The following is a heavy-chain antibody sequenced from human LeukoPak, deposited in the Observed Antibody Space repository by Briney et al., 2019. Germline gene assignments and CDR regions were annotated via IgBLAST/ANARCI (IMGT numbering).Heavy chain of an antibody. CDR1: GFTFSSYW. CDR2: IKQDESEK. V-gene: IGHV3-7*01. J-gene: IGHJ4*02. D-gene: IGHD2-21*01. CDR3: ARDRDWYTFDY. Sequence: PGGSLRLSCAASGFTFSSYWMDWVRQAPGKGLEWVANIKQDESEKYYVDSVKGRFTISRDNAKNSLYLQMNSLRADDTAVYYCARDRDWYTFDYWGQGALVTVSS.